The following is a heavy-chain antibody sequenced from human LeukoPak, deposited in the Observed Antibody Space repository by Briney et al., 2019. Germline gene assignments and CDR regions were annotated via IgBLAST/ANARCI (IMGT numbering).Heavy chain of an antibody. J-gene: IGHJ4*02. CDR1: GNIFTSSY. V-gene: IGHV1-46*01. Sequence: ASVKVSCKASGNIFTSSYTHWVRQAPGQGLEWMGVINPSDGTRNYAQNFRDRVTMTTDMSTTSVYMELSSLRSDDTALYFCARRENCGGDCSSFDLWGQGTLVTVSS. CDR3: ARRENCGGDCSSFDL. CDR2: INPSDGTR. D-gene: IGHD2-21*02.